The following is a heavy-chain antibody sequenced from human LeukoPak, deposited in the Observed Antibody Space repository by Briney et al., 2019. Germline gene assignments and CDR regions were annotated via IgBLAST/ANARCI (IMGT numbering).Heavy chain of an antibody. CDR3: ARGTNGALYYYYYMDV. CDR1: GGSISSYY. D-gene: IGHD7-27*01. V-gene: IGHV4-4*07. Sequence: SETLSLTCTASGGSISSYYWSWIRQPAGKGLEWIGRIYTSGSTNYNPSLKSRVTMSVDTSKNQFSLKLSSVTAADTAVYYCARGTNGALYYYYYMDVWGKGTTVTVSS. J-gene: IGHJ6*03. CDR2: IYTSGST.